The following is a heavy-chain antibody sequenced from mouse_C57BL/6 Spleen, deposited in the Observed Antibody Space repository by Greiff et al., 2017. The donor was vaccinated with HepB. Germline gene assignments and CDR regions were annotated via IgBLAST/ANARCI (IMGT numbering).Heavy chain of an antibody. CDR3: ARGYYYGSSLYYAMDY. D-gene: IGHD1-1*01. Sequence: VKLMESGPELVKPGASVKISCKASGYAFSSSWMNWVKQRPGKGLEWIGRIYPGDGDTNYNGKFKGKATLTADKSSSTAYMQLSSLTSEDSAVYFCARGYYYGSSLYYAMDYWGQGTSVTVSS. V-gene: IGHV1-82*01. CDR1: GYAFSSSW. J-gene: IGHJ4*01. CDR2: IYPGDGDT.